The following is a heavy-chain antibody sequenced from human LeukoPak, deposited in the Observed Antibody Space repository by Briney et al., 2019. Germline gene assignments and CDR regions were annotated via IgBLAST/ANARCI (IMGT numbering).Heavy chain of an antibody. CDR2: IIPIFGTA. CDR1: GGTFTSHA. CDR3: ARGGYDFWSGPNWFDP. D-gene: IGHD3-3*01. V-gene: IGHV1-69*05. J-gene: IGHJ5*02. Sequence: SVKVSCKASGGTFTSHAISWVRQAPGQGLEWMGRIIPIFGTANYAQKFQGRVTITTDESTSTAYMELSSLRSEGTAVYYCARGGYDFWSGPNWFDPWGQETLVIVAS.